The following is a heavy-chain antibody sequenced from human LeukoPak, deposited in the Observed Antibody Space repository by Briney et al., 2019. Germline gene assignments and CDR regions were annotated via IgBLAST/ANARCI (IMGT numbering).Heavy chain of an antibody. CDR2: IYSSGST. V-gene: IGHV4-59*04. CDR1: GFTFSSYG. Sequence: GTLRLSCAASGFTFSSYGMSWVRQPPGKGLEWIGNIYSSGSTYYNASLQSRVTISIDTSKNQFSLRLNSVTAADTAMYYCAKSGGYGLIDYWGQGTRVTVSS. CDR3: AKSGGYGLIDY. J-gene: IGHJ4*02. D-gene: IGHD1-26*01.